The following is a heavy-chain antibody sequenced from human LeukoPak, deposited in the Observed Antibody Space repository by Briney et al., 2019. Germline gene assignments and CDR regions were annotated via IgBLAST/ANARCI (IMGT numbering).Heavy chain of an antibody. V-gene: IGHV3-30*02. CDR1: GFTFSNYG. CDR3: AKDQDYYYGSGSALDY. CDR2: VLYDGSNK. D-gene: IGHD3-10*01. J-gene: IGHJ4*02. Sequence: PGGSLRLSCAASGFTFSNYGMHWVRQTPGKGLEWVAFVLYDGSNKYYADSVKGRFTISRDNSKNTLYLQMNSLRAEDTAVYYCAKDQDYYYGSGSALDYWGQGTLVTVSS.